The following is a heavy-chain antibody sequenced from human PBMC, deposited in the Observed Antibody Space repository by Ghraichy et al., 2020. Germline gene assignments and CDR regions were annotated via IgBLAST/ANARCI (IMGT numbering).Heavy chain of an antibody. D-gene: IGHD3-3*01. J-gene: IGHJ6*03. CDR1: GFTFSSYS. Sequence: GGSLRLSCAASGFTFSSYSMNWVRQAPGKGLEWVSSISSSSSYIYYADSVKGRFTISRDNAKNSLYLQMNSLRAEDTAVYYCARDGPADFWSGYYPYYYYYYMDVWGKGTTVTVSS. CDR3: ARDGPADFWSGYYPYYYYYYMDV. CDR2: ISSSSSYI. V-gene: IGHV3-21*01.